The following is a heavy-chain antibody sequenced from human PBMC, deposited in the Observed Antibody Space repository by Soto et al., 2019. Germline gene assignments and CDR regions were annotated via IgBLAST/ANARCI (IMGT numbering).Heavy chain of an antibody. J-gene: IGHJ6*02. Sequence: QVQLVQSGAEVKEPGASVKVSCKASGYTFTSYGISWVRQAPGQGLEWMGWISAYNGNTNYAQKLQGRVTMTTDTSTSTAYMELRSLRSDDTAVYYCARWRGYSSPSGANYYYGMDVWGQGTTVTVSS. CDR3: ARWRGYSSPSGANYYYGMDV. CDR1: GYTFTSYG. D-gene: IGHD6-6*01. V-gene: IGHV1-18*01. CDR2: ISAYNGNT.